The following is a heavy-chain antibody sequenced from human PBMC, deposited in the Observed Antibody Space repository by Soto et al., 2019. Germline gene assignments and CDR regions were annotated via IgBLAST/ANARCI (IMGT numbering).Heavy chain of an antibody. D-gene: IGHD3-10*01. CDR2: IYSTGTT. Sequence: PGGSLRLSCAASGFTVGNNYMSWVRQAPGKGLEWVSLIYSTGTTKYADSVKGRFTVSRDNAKNTLYLQMNSLRAEDTAVYYCAKDGRGSGSHYNSFGYWGQGXLVTVYS. CDR1: GFTVGNNY. V-gene: IGHV3-53*01. CDR3: AKDGRGSGSHYNSFGY. J-gene: IGHJ4*02.